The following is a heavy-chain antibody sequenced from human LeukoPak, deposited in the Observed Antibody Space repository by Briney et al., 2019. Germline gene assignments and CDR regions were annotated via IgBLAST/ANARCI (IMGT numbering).Heavy chain of an antibody. CDR1: GFTFSSSA. CDR2: ISNNGGYT. CDR3: AKQLGYCSNGSCYFLY. J-gene: IGHJ4*02. Sequence: GGSLRLSCAASGFTFSSSAMSWVRQAPGKGLEWVSAISNNGGYTYYADSVQGRFTISRDNSKSTLCLQMNSLRAEDTAVYYCAKQLGYCSNGSCYFLYWGQGTLVTVSS. V-gene: IGHV3-23*01. D-gene: IGHD2-15*01.